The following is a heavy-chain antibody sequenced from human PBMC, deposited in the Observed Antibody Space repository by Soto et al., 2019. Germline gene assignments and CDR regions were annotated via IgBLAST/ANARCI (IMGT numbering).Heavy chain of an antibody. CDR1: GGSISSSSYY. D-gene: IGHD4-17*01. CDR3: ASSDYGDYSDAFDI. Sequence: SETLSLTCTVSGGSISSSSYYWGWIRQPPGKGLEWIGSIYYSGSTYYNPSLKSRVTISVDTSKNQFSLKLSSVTAADTAVYYCASSDYGDYSDAFDIWGQGTMVTVSS. CDR2: IYYSGST. V-gene: IGHV4-39*01. J-gene: IGHJ3*02.